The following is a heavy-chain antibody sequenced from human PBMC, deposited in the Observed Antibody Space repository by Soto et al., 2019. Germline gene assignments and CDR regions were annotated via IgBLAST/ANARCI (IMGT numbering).Heavy chain of an antibody. J-gene: IGHJ4*02. Sequence: GGSRRVARGAAGKTCGRRGGSRVREAPREGLEWVSTITDPGGDAKYADSVRGRFTISRDNSKKTLYLQMSSLRADDSAVYFCARGSNDSYPGSRIFDFWGRRTLVTVSS. CDR2: ITDPGGDA. D-gene: IGHD1-1*01. V-gene: IGHV3-23*01. CDR3: ARGSNDSYPGSRIFDF. CDR1: GKTCGRRG.